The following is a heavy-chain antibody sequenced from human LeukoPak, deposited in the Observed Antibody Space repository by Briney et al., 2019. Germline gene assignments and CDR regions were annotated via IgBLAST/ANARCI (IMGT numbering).Heavy chain of an antibody. D-gene: IGHD7-27*01. V-gene: IGHV4-59*08. CDR2: IYYSGST. CDR1: GGSISSYY. CDR3: ARRKRGDGFDY. J-gene: IGHJ4*02. Sequence: SETLSLTCTVSGGSISSYYWSWIRQPPGKGLEWIGYIYYSGSTNYNPSLKSRATISVDTSKNQFSLKLSSVTAADTAVYYCARRKRGDGFDYWGQGTLVTVSS.